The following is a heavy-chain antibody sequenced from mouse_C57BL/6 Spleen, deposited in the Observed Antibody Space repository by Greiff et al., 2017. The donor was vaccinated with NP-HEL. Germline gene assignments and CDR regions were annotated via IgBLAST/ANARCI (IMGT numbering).Heavy chain of an antibody. D-gene: IGHD1-1*01. CDR1: GYSITSGYY. CDR3: ARDLTRGFAY. V-gene: IGHV3-6*01. Sequence: EVQLQQSGPGLVKPSQSLSLTCSVTGYSITSGYYWNWIRQFPGNKLEWMGYISYDGSNNYNPSLKNRISITRDTSKNQFFLKLNSVTTEDTATYYCARDLTRGFAYWGQGTLVTVSA. J-gene: IGHJ3*01. CDR2: ISYDGSN.